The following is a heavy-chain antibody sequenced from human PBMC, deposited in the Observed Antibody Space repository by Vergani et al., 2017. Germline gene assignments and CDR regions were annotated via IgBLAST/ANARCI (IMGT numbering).Heavy chain of an antibody. CDR2: ISGSGVSA. V-gene: IGHV3-23*01. D-gene: IGHD2-2*01. CDR3: ANPEGVIPAAGGWFDP. Sequence: EVQLLESGGGLVQPGGSLRLTCAASEFTFSNYAMNWVRQAPGKGLEWVSGISGSGVSAYYTDSVKGRFTISRDNSKNTLYLQMNSLRAEDTAVYYCANPEGVIPAAGGWFDPWGQGTLVTVSS. CDR1: EFTFSNYA. J-gene: IGHJ5*02.